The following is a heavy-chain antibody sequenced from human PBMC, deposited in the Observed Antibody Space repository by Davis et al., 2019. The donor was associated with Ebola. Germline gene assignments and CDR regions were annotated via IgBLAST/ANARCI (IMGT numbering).Heavy chain of an antibody. J-gene: IGHJ6*02. CDR1: GYSFTSYW. Sequence: GESLKISCKGSGYSFTSYWIGWVRQMPGKGLELLGFIFPGDSETKYSPSFQGQVTISADKSISTVDLQWSSLNASDTAIYYCARHRAYYYDSSGLFYSGLDVWGQGTTVTVSS. CDR2: IFPGDSET. D-gene: IGHD3-22*01. V-gene: IGHV5-51*01. CDR3: ARHRAYYYDSSGLFYSGLDV.